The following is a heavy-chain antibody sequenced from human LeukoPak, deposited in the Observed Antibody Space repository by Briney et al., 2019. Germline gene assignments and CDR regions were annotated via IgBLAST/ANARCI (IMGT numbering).Heavy chain of an antibody. CDR2: IFYSGST. V-gene: IGHV4-39*07. CDR3: ARRAVRGVIGY. J-gene: IGHJ4*02. Sequence: PSETLSLTCTVSGGSISSSSYYWGWIRQPPGKGLEWIANIFYSGSTYYNPSLKSRVTISVDTSKNQFSLKLSSVTAADTAVYYCARRAVRGVIGYWGQGTLVTVSS. CDR1: GGSISSSSYY. D-gene: IGHD3-10*01.